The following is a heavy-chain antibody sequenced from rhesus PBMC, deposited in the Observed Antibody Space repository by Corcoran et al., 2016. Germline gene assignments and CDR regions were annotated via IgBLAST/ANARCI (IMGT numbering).Heavy chain of an antibody. Sequence: EVQLVESGGGLVQPGGSLRLSCAASGFHFGDYGIYWVRPDPGKGLGWVSSISNTMKTNNDADAVKGRFTVSRDNAKNALSLQMNSLRAEDTAVYYCTRDDGRYSYGLTNFFDYWGQGVLVTVSS. V-gene: IGHV3-7*01. CDR3: TRDDGRYSYGLTNFFDY. CDR2: ISNTMKTN. D-gene: IGHD5-36*01. CDR1: GFHFGDYG. J-gene: IGHJ4*01.